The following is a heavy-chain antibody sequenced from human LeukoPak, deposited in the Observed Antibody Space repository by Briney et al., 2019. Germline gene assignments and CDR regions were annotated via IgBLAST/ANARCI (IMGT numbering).Heavy chain of an antibody. D-gene: IGHD2-2*02. CDR1: GFTFSSYG. J-gene: IGHJ3*02. CDR3: ARMYCSRTSCYTDTFDI. CDR2: ISYDGSNK. Sequence: PGGSLRLSCAASGFTFSSYGMHWVRQAPGKGLEWVAVISYDGSNKYYADSVKGRFTISRDNSKNTLYLQMNSLRAEDTAVYYCARMYCSRTSCYTDTFDIWGQGTMVTVSS. V-gene: IGHV3-30*03.